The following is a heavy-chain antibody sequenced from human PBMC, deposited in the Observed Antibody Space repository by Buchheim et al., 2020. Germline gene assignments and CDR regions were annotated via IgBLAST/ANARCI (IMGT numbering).Heavy chain of an antibody. D-gene: IGHD2-2*01. CDR2: INHSGST. CDR1: GGSFSGYY. J-gene: IGHJ6*03. Sequence: QVQLQQWGAGLLKPSETLPLTCAVYGGSFSGYYWSWIRQPPGKGLEWIGEINHSGSTNYNPSLKSRVTISVDTSKNQFSLKLSSVTAADTAVYYCARGVALLVPAAPRYYYYMDVWGKGTT. CDR3: ARGVALLVPAAPRYYYYMDV. V-gene: IGHV4-34*01.